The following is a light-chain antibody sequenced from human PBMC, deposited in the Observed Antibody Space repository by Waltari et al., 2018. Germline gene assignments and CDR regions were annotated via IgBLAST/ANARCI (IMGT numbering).Light chain of an antibody. CDR2: DAS. Sequence: EIVLTQSPATLSLSPGERATLSCRASQRISSYVAWYQQKPGQAPRLLIYDASNRATDIPARFSGSGSGTDFTLTISSLEPEYFAVYYCQQRSTWPPGYTFGQGTKLEI. CDR1: QRISSY. CDR3: QQRSTWPPGYT. V-gene: IGKV3-11*01. J-gene: IGKJ2*01.